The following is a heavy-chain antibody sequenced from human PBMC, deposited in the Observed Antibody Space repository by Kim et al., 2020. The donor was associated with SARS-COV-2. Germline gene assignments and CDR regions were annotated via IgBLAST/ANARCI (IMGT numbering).Heavy chain of an antibody. J-gene: IGHJ4*02. Sequence: GGSLRLSCVASGFTFSNYAMHWVRQAPGKGLEWVAVLSHAGSNEYYADSVKGRFTISRDNSKNTLYLQMNSLRAEDTAVYYCAREEGGGGAAGDYWGQG. CDR2: LSHAGSNE. D-gene: IGHD3-10*01. V-gene: IGHV3-30*04. CDR3: AREEGGGGAAGDY. CDR1: GFTFSNYA.